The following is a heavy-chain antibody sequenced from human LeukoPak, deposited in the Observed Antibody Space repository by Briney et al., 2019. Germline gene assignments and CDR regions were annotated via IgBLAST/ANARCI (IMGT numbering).Heavy chain of an antibody. V-gene: IGHV3-7*01. J-gene: IGHJ4*02. CDR2: IKQDESQK. CDR3: VRDRSHLGY. Sequence: GGSLRLSCEASGFTFSSYWMTWVRQAPGKGLEWVANIKQDESQKYYVDSVKGRFTISRDNAKNSLYLQMNSLRDEDTAVYYCVRDRSHLGYWGQGTRVTVSS. D-gene: IGHD1-26*01. CDR1: GFTFSSYW.